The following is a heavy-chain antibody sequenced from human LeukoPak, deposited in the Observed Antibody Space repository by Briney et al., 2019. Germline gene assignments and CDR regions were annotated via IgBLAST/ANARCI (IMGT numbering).Heavy chain of an antibody. J-gene: IGHJ5*02. Sequence: HPGGSLRLSCAASGFTFNNYWMHWVRQAPGKGLVWVSRINIDGSSASYADSVKGRFTISRDNAKNTLYLQMNSLRAEDTAVYYCAREGWSPRANWFDPWGQGNLVTVSS. CDR3: AREGWSPRANWFDP. V-gene: IGHV3-74*01. CDR1: GFTFNNYW. CDR2: INIDGSSA. D-gene: IGHD6-19*01.